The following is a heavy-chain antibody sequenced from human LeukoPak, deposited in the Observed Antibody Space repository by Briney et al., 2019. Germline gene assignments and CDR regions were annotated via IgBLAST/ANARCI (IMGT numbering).Heavy chain of an antibody. D-gene: IGHD1-26*01. CDR1: GFTFSSYW. Sequence: GRSLRLSCAASGFTFSSYWMHWVRQAPGKGLVWVSRINSDGSSTSYADSVKGRFTISRDNAKNTLYLQMNSLRAEDTAVYYCARGGIVGALDFDYWGQGTLVTVSS. CDR2: INSDGSST. V-gene: IGHV3-74*01. J-gene: IGHJ4*02. CDR3: ARGGIVGALDFDY.